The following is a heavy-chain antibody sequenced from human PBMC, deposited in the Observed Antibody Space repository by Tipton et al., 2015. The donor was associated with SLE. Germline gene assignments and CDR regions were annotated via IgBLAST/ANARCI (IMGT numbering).Heavy chain of an antibody. CDR2: IRYDGSNK. J-gene: IGHJ3*02. V-gene: IGHV3-30*02. D-gene: IGHD1-1*01. Sequence: SLRLSCAASGFTFSSYGMHWVRQAPGKGLEWVAFIRYDGSNKYYADSVKGRFTISRDNSKNTLYLQMNSLRAEDTAVYYCAGENEETMGDAFDIWGQGTMVTVSS. CDR1: GFTFSSYG. CDR3: AGENEETMGDAFDI.